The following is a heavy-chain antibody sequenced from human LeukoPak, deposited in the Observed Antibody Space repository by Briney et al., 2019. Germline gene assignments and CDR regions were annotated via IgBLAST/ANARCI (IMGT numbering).Heavy chain of an antibody. D-gene: IGHD6-6*01. J-gene: IGHJ5*02. CDR1: GGSISSYY. CDR2: IYYSGST. Sequence: PSETLSLTCTVSGGSISSYYWSWIRQPPGQGLEWIGYIYYSGSTNYNPSLKSRVTISVDTSKNQFSLKLSSVTAADTAVYYCARETYSSSSCWFDPWGQETLVTVSS. CDR3: ARETYSSSSCWFDP. V-gene: IGHV4-59*01.